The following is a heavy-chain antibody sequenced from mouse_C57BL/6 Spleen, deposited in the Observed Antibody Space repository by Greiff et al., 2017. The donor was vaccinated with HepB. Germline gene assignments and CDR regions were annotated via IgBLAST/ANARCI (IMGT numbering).Heavy chain of an antibody. D-gene: IGHD2-4*01. Sequence: EVMLVESGGGLVKPGGSLKLSCAASGFTFSSYAMSWVRQTPEKRLEWVATISDGGSYTYYPDNVKGRFTISRDNAKNNLYLQMSHLKSEDTAMYYCARDGGLRYAMDYWGQGTSVTVSS. J-gene: IGHJ4*01. V-gene: IGHV5-4*01. CDR1: GFTFSSYA. CDR3: ARDGGLRYAMDY. CDR2: ISDGGSYT.